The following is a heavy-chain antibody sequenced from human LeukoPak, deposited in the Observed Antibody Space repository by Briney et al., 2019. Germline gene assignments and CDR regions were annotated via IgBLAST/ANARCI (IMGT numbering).Heavy chain of an antibody. CDR2: IIPIFGTA. CDR3: AREWGMHNWNPNFDY. V-gene: IGHV1-69*06. Sequence: SVKVSCKASGYTFTSYYMHWVRQAPGQGLEWMGGIIPIFGTANYAQKFQGRVTITADKSTSTAYMELSSLRSEDTAVYYCAREWGMHNWNPNFDYWGQGTLVTVSS. CDR1: GYTFTSYY. D-gene: IGHD1-20*01. J-gene: IGHJ4*02.